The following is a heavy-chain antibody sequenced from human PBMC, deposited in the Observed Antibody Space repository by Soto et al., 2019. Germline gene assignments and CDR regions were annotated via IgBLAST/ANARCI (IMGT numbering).Heavy chain of an antibody. CDR3: ARPLNNDYFGY. CDR2: MNPNSGNT. CDR1: GYTFTIYY. J-gene: IGHJ4*02. V-gene: IGHV1-8*01. Sequence: ASVKVSCKASGYTFTIYYINWVRQATGQGLEWMGWMNPNSGNTGYAQKFQGRVTMTRDTSISTAYMELSSLRSEDTAVYYCARPLNNDYFGYWGQGTLVSVSS.